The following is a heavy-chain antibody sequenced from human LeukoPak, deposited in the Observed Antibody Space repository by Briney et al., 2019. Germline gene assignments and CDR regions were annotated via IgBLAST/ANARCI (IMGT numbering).Heavy chain of an antibody. CDR1: GGTFSSYA. J-gene: IGHJ4*02. D-gene: IGHD3-16*01. CDR3: ARDLAVVGVRHGLFDY. CDR2: IIPIFGTA. Sequence: SVKVSCKASGGTFSSYAISWVRQAPGQGLEWMGGIIPIFGTANYAQKFQGRVTITADESTSTAYMELSSLRSEDTAVYYCARDLAVVGVRHGLFDYWGQGTLVTVSS. V-gene: IGHV1-69*01.